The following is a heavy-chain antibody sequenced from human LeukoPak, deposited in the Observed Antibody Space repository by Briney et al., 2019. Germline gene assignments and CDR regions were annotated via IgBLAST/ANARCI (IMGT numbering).Heavy chain of an antibody. CDR2: ISGSGGRT. CDR3: AKVSSGSKEYGRPVEY. D-gene: IGHD6-19*01. V-gene: IGHV3-23*01. Sequence: SGGSLRLSCAASGFTFSSYAMSWVRQPPGKGLEWVSAISGSGGRTYYADSVKGRFTISRDNSKNTLYLQMISLRAEDTAVYYCAKVSSGSKEYGRPVEYWGQGTLGPVSS. J-gene: IGHJ4*02. CDR1: GFTFSSYA.